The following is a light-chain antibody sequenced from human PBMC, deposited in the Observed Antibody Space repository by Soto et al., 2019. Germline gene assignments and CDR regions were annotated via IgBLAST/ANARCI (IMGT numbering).Light chain of an antibody. V-gene: IGLV2-14*01. Sequence: QSALTQPASVAGSPGQSITISCSGTSSDVGFYNYVSWYQQHPGKAPKLIIYEVSNRPSGVSNRFSGSKSGNTASLTISGLQAEDEADYYCSSYTTSSTRVFGGGTKLTV. J-gene: IGLJ3*02. CDR1: SSDVGFYNY. CDR2: EVS. CDR3: SSYTTSSTRV.